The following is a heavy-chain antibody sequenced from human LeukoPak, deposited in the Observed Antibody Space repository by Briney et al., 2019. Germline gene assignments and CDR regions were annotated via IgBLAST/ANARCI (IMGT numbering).Heavy chain of an antibody. CDR2: ISAYNGNT. D-gene: IGHD3-22*01. Sequence: GASVKVSCKASGYTFTSYGISWVRQAPGQGLEWMGWISAYNGNTNYAQKLQGRVTMTTDTSTSTAYMELRSPRSDDTAVYYCARGLDYYDSSGYYYGYWYFDLWGRGTLVTVSS. CDR3: ARGLDYYDSSGYYYGYWYFDL. V-gene: IGHV1-18*01. J-gene: IGHJ2*01. CDR1: GYTFTSYG.